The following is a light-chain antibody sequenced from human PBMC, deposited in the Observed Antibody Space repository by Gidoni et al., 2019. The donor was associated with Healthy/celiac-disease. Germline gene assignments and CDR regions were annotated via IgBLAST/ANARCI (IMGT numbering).Light chain of an antibody. Sequence: SALTQPASVSGSPGQSITISCTGTSSDVGGYNYVAWYQQHTGKAPKLMIYEVSNRPSGVSNRFSGSKPGNTASLTISGLQAEDEADYYCCSYTSSNRYVFGTGTKVTVL. CDR1: SSDVGGYNY. J-gene: IGLJ1*01. CDR2: EVS. CDR3: CSYTSSNRYV. V-gene: IGLV2-14*01.